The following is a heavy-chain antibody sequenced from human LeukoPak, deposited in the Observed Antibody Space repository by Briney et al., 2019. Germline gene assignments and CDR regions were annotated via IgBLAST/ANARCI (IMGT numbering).Heavy chain of an antibody. CDR1: GFTFDDYA. CDR3: AKANVACSGGSCYLYYFDY. J-gene: IGHJ4*02. Sequence: GGSLRLSSAASGFTFDDYAMHWVRQAPGKGLEWVSLISGDGGSTYYADSVKGRFTISRDNSKNFLYLQMNSLRTEDTALYYCAKANVACSGGSCYLYYFDYWGQGTLVTVSS. CDR2: ISGDGGST. V-gene: IGHV3-43*02. D-gene: IGHD2-15*01.